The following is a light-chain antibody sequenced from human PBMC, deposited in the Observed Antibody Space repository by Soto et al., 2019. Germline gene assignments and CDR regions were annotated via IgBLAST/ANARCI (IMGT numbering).Light chain of an antibody. Sequence: EIGMTQSPASLSVTPGERVTLSCRASQSVNRQLLWYQHRPGQAPRLLIYDTSARAAGIPARFSGSGSATEFTLTISSLQSEDFALYYCQHTLKWPPTFGQGTRVEI. CDR1: QSVNRQ. CDR3: QHTLKWPPT. V-gene: IGKV3-15*01. CDR2: DTS. J-gene: IGKJ1*01.